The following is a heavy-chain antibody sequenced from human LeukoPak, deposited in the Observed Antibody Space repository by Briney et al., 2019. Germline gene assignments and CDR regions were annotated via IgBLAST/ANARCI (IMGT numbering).Heavy chain of an antibody. CDR1: GGSISSGSYY. D-gene: IGHD3-22*01. Sequence: ASETLSLTCTVSGGSISSGSYYWSWIRQPAGKGLEWIGRIYTSGSTNYNPSLKSRVTISVDTSKNQFSLKLSSVTAADTAVYYCARARRGYYDSSGYYPYWGQGTLVTVSS. CDR3: ARARRGYYDSSGYYPY. CDR2: IYTSGST. J-gene: IGHJ4*02. V-gene: IGHV4-61*02.